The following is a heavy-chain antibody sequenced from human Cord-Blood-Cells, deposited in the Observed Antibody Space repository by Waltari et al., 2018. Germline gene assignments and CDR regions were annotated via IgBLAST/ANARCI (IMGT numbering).Heavy chain of an antibody. D-gene: IGHD6-6*01. V-gene: IGHV1-69*14. CDR2: IIPIFDTV. J-gene: IGHJ2*01. CDR3: AGVEGGAARPSWYFDL. Sequence: QVQLLLSGAEVTQPGSSVTVSCTTSGGPFRSYAISRLRQPPAQGLEWVGGIIPIFDTVNYAQKFQGRVTITADKSKSTSYVELSSLRSEDTAVYYCAGVEGGAARPSWYFDLWVRGTLVTVSS. CDR1: GGPFRSYA.